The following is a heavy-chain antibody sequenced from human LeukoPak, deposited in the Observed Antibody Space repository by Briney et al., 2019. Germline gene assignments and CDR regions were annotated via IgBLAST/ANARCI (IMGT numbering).Heavy chain of an antibody. CDR2: THSSGGT. V-gene: IGHV3-53*01. J-gene: IGHJ5*02. D-gene: IGHD4-17*01. CDR1: GLTGSHNY. CDR3: IVFGDSNH. Sequence: GGSLRLSCAASGLTGSHNYMSWVRQAPGKGLEWVSATHSSGGTYYADSVKGRFTISRDTSKNTLYLQINSLSVEDTAVYYCIVFGDSNHWGQGTLVTVSS.